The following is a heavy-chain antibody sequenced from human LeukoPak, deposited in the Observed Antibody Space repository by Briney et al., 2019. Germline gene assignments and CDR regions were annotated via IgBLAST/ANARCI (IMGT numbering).Heavy chain of an antibody. V-gene: IGHV3-23*01. J-gene: IGHJ4*02. D-gene: IGHD3-9*01. CDR1: GFTFSSYA. CDR2: ISGGGGST. Sequence: GGSLRLSCAASGFTFSSYAMSWVRQAPGKGLEWVSAISGGGGSTYYADSVKGRFTLSRDSSKNTLYLQMNSLRADDKAVYYCAKWGDYDVLTGYYVSDFWGQGTLVTVSS. CDR3: AKWGDYDVLTGYYVSDF.